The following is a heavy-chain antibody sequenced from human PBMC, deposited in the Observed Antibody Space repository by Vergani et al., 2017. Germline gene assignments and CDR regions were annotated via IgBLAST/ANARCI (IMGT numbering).Heavy chain of an antibody. J-gene: IGHJ4*02. D-gene: IGHD3-22*01. CDR3: ARVANYYDSSGYYGPYYFDY. CDR1: GGSISSSSYY. CDR2: IYYSGST. V-gene: IGHV4-39*07. Sequence: QLQLQESGPRLVKPSETLSLTCTVSGGSISSSSYYWGWIRQPPGKGLEWIGSIYYSGSTYYNPSLKSRVTISVDTSKNQFSLKLSSVTAADTAVYYCARVANYYDSSGYYGPYYFDYWGQGTLVTVSS.